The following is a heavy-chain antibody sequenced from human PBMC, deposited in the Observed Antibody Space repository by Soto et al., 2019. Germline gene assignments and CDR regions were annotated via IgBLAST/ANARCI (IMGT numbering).Heavy chain of an antibody. CDR3: ASDSDYYDSSGMGNI. Sequence: GGSLRLSCAASGFTFSSYGMHWVRQAPGKGLEWVAVIWYDGSNKYYADSVKGRFTISRDNSKNTLYLQMNSLRAEDTAVYYCASDSDYYDSSGMGNIWGQGTMVTVSS. V-gene: IGHV3-33*01. CDR2: IWYDGSNK. J-gene: IGHJ3*02. D-gene: IGHD3-22*01. CDR1: GFTFSSYG.